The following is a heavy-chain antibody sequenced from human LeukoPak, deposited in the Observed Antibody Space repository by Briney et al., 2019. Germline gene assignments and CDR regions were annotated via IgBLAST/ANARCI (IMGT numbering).Heavy chain of an antibody. CDR2: IWYDGTNK. D-gene: IGHD4-23*01. CDR1: GFSFTSYG. J-gene: IGHJ4*02. CDR3: ARVSESGNSDY. Sequence: GGSLRLSCAASGFSFTSYGMHWVRQAPGKGLEWVSVIWYDGTNKYYADSVKGRFTISRDTSNNMLYLQMNGLRAEDTAVYYCARVSESGNSDYWGQGALVTVSS. V-gene: IGHV3-33*01.